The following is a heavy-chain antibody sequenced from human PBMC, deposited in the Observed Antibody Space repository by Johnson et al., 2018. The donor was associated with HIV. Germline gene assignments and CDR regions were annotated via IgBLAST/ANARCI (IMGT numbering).Heavy chain of an antibody. V-gene: IGHV3-20*04. J-gene: IGHJ3*01. CDR2: INWNGGNT. CDR1: GFIFDDYG. D-gene: IGHD1-26*01. CDR3: ARRDSGSLSFDL. Sequence: VQVVESGGGVLRPGASLRLSCEGFGFIFDDYGLNWVRQAPGKGLEWVSGINWNGGNTGYADSVKGRCTISRDNDKSSVYMQMNNLRAEDTAFYYCARRDSGSLSFDLWGQGTMVTVSS.